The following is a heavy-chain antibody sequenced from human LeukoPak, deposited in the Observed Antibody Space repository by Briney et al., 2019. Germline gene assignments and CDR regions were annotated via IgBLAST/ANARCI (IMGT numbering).Heavy chain of an antibody. Sequence: PGGSLRLSCAASGFTFSAYNIHWVRQAPGKGLEWVAVMPPDGNNKYYADSVKGRFTISRDNSKDTLYLQMNSLRAEDTAVYYCASWGYFDYWGQGTLVTVSS. CDR1: GFTFSAYN. J-gene: IGHJ4*02. CDR3: ASWGYFDY. D-gene: IGHD7-27*01. V-gene: IGHV3-30-3*01. CDR2: MPPDGNNK.